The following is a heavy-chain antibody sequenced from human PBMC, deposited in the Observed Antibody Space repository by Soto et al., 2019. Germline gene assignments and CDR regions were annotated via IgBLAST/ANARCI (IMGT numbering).Heavy chain of an antibody. CDR3: ARGASPLIDY. Sequence: ASVTVSCKASGYTYTSYAMRWVRQAPGQRLEWMGWINAGNGNTKYSQKFQGRVTITRDTSASTAYMEVSSLRSEDTAVYYCARGASPLIDYWGQGTLVTVSS. CDR1: GYTYTSYA. D-gene: IGHD1-26*01. V-gene: IGHV1-3*01. J-gene: IGHJ4*02. CDR2: INAGNGNT.